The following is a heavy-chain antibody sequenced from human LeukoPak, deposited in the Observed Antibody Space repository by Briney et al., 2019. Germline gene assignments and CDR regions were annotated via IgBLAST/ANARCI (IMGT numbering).Heavy chain of an antibody. CDR1: GFTLNKYW. CDR2: MNIDGSVR. CDR3: VRDREHSYGSDFDH. Sequence: GGSLRLSCTASGFTLNKYWMHWVRQAPGKGLVWVSRMNIDGSVRNHADPVKGRFTISRDNAKNTLFLQMNSLRAEDTAVYYCVRDREHSYGSDFDHWGQGMLVIVS. V-gene: IGHV3-74*01. J-gene: IGHJ4*02. D-gene: IGHD5-18*01.